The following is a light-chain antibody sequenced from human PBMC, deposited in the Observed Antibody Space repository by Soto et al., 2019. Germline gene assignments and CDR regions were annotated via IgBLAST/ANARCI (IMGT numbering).Light chain of an antibody. CDR3: CSYAGGRTYV. V-gene: IGLV2-23*01. CDR2: EGT. J-gene: IGLJ1*01. CDR1: SNDVGGYNL. Sequence: QSVLTQPASVSGSPGQSTIISCSGSSNDVGGYNLVSWYQHHPDNAPKVIIYEGTKRPSGLSTRFSGSKSGNTASLTISGLQAEDEADDYCCSYAGGRTYVFGSGTKVTVL.